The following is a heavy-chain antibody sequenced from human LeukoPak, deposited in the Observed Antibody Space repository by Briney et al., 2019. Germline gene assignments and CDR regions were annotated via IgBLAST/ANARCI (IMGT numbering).Heavy chain of an antibody. Sequence: ASVKVSCKASGGTFSSYANSWVRQAPGQGLEGMGGIIPIFRTANYAPKFQGRVMHTAHESTRTAYMELNSRRSEDTAVYSWATYRGVIAAAGTDNWFDPRGQGTLVTVSS. CDR2: IIPIFRTA. CDR1: GGTFSSYA. CDR3: ATYRGVIAAAGTDNWFDP. V-gene: IGHV1-69*01. J-gene: IGHJ5*02. D-gene: IGHD6-13*01.